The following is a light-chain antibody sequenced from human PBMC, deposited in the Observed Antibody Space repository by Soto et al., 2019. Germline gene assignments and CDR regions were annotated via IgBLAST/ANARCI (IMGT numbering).Light chain of an antibody. J-gene: IGKJ1*01. CDR3: QQYNNWRGT. CDR1: QSVSSN. CDR2: GAS. V-gene: IGKV3-15*01. Sequence: EIVMTQSPATLSVSPGERATLSCRASQSVSSNLAWYQQKPDQAPRLLIYGASTRATGIPARFSGSGSGTEFTLTISSLQSEDFAIYYCQQYNNWRGTFGQGTKVEIK.